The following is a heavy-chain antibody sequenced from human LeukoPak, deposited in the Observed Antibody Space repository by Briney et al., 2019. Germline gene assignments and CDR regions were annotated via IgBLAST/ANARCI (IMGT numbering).Heavy chain of an antibody. CDR1: GYTFTGYY. D-gene: IGHD5-24*01. J-gene: IGHJ4*02. CDR3: ARDALEMATISYFDY. Sequence: ASVKVSCKASGYTFTGYYMHWVRQAPGQGLEWMGWINPNSGGTNYAQKFQGRVTMTRDTSISTAYMELSRLRSDDTAVYYCARDALEMATISYFDYWGQGTLVTVS. V-gene: IGHV1-2*02. CDR2: INPNSGGT.